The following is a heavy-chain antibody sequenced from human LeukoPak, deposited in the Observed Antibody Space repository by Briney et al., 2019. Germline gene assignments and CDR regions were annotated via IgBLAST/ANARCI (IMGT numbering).Heavy chain of an antibody. CDR2: IYHSGST. CDR3: ARDRAAAEDYYYYGMDV. V-gene: IGHV4-4*02. CDR1: GGSISSSNW. Sequence: SETLSLPCAVAGGSISSSNWWSWVRQPPGKGLEWIGEIYHSGSTNYNPSLKSRVTISVDKSKNQFSLKLSSVTAADTAVYYCARDRAAAEDYYYYGMDVWGKGTTVTVSS. J-gene: IGHJ6*04. D-gene: IGHD6-13*01.